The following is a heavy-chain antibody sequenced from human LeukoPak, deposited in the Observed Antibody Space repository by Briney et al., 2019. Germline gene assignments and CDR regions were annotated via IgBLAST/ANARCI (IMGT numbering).Heavy chain of an antibody. D-gene: IGHD1-7*01. Sequence: GGSLRLSCAASGFTFSDYAMHWVRQAPGKGLEWVAVISKDGSDKYYPGSVRGRFTISRDNSKNTIYLQMDGLRAEDTAIYYCARDYWWNYDYWGQGTLVTVSS. CDR2: ISKDGSDK. CDR3: ARDYWWNYDY. CDR1: GFTFSDYA. J-gene: IGHJ4*02. V-gene: IGHV3-30-3*01.